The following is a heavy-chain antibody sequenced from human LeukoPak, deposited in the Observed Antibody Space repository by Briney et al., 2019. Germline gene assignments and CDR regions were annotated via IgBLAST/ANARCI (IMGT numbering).Heavy chain of an antibody. CDR2: IYYSGST. V-gene: IGHV4-31*03. J-gene: IGHJ4*02. Sequence: SETLSLTCTISGYSISSGYYWGWIRQHPGKGLEWIGYIYYSGSTYYNPSLKSRVTISVDTSKNQFSLKLSSVTAADTAVYYCAREGWVGATSAFDYWGQGTLVTVSS. CDR3: AREGWVGATSAFDY. CDR1: GYSISSGYY. D-gene: IGHD1-26*01.